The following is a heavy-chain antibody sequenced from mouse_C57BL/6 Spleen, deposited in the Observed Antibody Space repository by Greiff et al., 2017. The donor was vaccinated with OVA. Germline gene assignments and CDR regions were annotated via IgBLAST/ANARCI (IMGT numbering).Heavy chain of an antibody. CDR1: GYTFTSYT. Sequence: QVQLQQSGAELARPGASVKMSCKASGYTFTSYTMHWVKQRPGQGLEWIGYINPSSGYTKYNQKFKDKATLTADKSSSTAYMQLSSLTSEDSAVYYCARGHYYDGSSDAMDYWGQGTSVTVSS. V-gene: IGHV1-4*01. CDR2: INPSSGYT. J-gene: IGHJ4*01. D-gene: IGHD1-1*01. CDR3: ARGHYYDGSSDAMDY.